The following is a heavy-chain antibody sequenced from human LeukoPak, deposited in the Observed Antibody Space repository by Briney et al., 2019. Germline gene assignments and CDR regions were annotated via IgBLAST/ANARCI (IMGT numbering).Heavy chain of an antibody. Sequence: SETLSLTCTVSGGSISSYYWSWIRQPPGKGLEWIGYIYTSGGTNYNPSLKSRVTISVDTSKNQFSLKLSSVTAADTAVYYCARRSRGYSSSWYYPYFDYWGQGTLVTVSS. CDR1: GGSISSYY. CDR2: IYTSGGT. V-gene: IGHV4-4*09. CDR3: ARRSRGYSSSWYYPYFDY. J-gene: IGHJ4*02. D-gene: IGHD6-13*01.